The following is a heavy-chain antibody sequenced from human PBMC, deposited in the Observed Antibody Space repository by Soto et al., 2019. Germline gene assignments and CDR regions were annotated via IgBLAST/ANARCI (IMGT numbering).Heavy chain of an antibody. D-gene: IGHD3-22*01. CDR2: IYYSGST. CDR3: ARGPAPDYYDSSGYPIDY. V-gene: IGHV4-31*03. J-gene: IGHJ4*02. CDR1: GGSISSGGYY. Sequence: PSETLSLTCTVSGGSISSGGYYWSWIRQHPGKGLEWIGYIYYSGSTYYNPSLKSRVTISVDTSKNQFSLKLSSVTAADTAVYYCARGPAPDYYDSSGYPIDYWGQGTLVTVSS.